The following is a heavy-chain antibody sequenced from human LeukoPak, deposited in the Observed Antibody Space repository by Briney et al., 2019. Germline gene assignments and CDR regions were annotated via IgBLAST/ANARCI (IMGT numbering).Heavy chain of an antibody. J-gene: IGHJ3*02. CDR2: IYYSGST. D-gene: IGHD1-1*01. Sequence: PSETLSLTCTVSGGSISSSSYYWGWIRQPPGKGLEWIGYIYYSGSTNYNPSLKSRVTISVDTSKNQFSLKLSSVTAADTAVYYCARHHQRSYLDSFDIWGQGTMVTVSS. V-gene: IGHV4-61*05. CDR1: GGSISSSSYY. CDR3: ARHHQRSYLDSFDI.